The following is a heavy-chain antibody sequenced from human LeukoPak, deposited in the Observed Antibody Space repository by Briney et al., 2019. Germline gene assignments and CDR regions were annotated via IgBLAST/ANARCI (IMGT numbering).Heavy chain of an antibody. CDR2: FDPEDGET. CDR3: ATVKYSSSWYSPFDY. V-gene: IGHV1-24*01. CDR1: GYTLTELS. D-gene: IGHD6-13*01. Sequence: GASVKVSCKCSGYTLTELSMHWVRQAPGKGLEGVGGFDPEDGETIYAQKFQGRVTMTEDTSTDTAYMELSSLRAEDRAVYYRATVKYSSSWYSPFDYWGQGTLVTASS. J-gene: IGHJ4*02.